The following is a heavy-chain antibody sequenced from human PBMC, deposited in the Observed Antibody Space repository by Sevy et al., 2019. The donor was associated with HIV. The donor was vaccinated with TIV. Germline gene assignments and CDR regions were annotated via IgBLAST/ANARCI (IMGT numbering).Heavy chain of an antibody. CDR2: IRIKAYGGTT. CDR1: GFTFGDYA. CDR3: TRAYDNRYYDFWSGYKAPDY. V-gene: IGHV3-49*03. D-gene: IGHD3-3*01. Sequence: GGSLRLSCTASGFTFGDYAMSWFRQAPGKGLEWVGFIRIKAYGGTTEYAASVKGRFTISRDDSKSIAYLQMNSLKTEDTAVYYCTRAYDNRYYDFWSGYKAPDYWGQGTLVTVSS. J-gene: IGHJ4*02.